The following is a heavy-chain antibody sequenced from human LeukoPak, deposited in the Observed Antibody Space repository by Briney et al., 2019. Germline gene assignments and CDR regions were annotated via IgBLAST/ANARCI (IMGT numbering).Heavy chain of an antibody. CDR1: GFTFSSYG. CDR2: IWYDGSNK. Sequence: GGSLRLSCAASGFTFSSYGMHWVRQAPGKGLEWVAVIWYDGSNKYYADSVKGRFTISRDNSKNTLYLQMNSLRAEDTAVYYCARGADGYKGRGFQHWGQGTLVTVFS. D-gene: IGHD5-24*01. J-gene: IGHJ1*01. V-gene: IGHV3-33*01. CDR3: ARGADGYKGRGFQH.